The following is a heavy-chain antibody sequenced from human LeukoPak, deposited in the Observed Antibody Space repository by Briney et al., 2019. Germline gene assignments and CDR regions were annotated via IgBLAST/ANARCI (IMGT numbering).Heavy chain of an antibody. Sequence: SETLSLTCAVYGGSFSGYYWSWTRQPPGKGLEWIGEINHSGSTNYNPSLKSRVTISVDTSKNQFSLKLSSVTAADTAVYYCARVRGQYYFDYWGQGTLVTVSS. CDR2: INHSGST. J-gene: IGHJ4*02. CDR1: GGSFSGYY. V-gene: IGHV4-34*01. CDR3: ARVRGQYYFDY.